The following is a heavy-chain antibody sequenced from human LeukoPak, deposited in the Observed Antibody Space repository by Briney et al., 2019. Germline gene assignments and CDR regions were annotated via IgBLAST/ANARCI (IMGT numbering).Heavy chain of an antibody. CDR1: GFTFSRYY. CDR2: INSDGSGT. J-gene: IGHJ4*02. Sequence: GGSLRLSCAASGFTFSRYYVHWVCQAPGKGLVWVSRINSDGSGTTYADSVKGRFTVSRDNAKNTLYLQMNSLRVEDTAMYYCTRVFAGDEYSSSGYWGQGTLVTVSS. V-gene: IGHV3-74*01. D-gene: IGHD6-13*01. CDR3: TRVFAGDEYSSSGY.